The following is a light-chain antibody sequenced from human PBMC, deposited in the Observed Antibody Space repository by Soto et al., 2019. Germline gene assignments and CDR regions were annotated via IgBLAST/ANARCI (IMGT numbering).Light chain of an antibody. CDR2: GAS. CDR1: QSVSSN. Sequence: IVMPQSPATLSVSPGERATLSCRASQSVSSNLAWYQQKPGQAPRLLIYGASTRATGIPARFSGSGSGTEFTLTISSLQSEDFAVYYCQQYNNWPRGTFGQGTKV. CDR3: QQYNNWPRGT. V-gene: IGKV3-15*01. J-gene: IGKJ1*01.